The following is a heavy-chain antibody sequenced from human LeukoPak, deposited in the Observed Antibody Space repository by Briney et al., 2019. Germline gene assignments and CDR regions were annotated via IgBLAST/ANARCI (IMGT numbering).Heavy chain of an antibody. CDR2: INHSGST. D-gene: IGHD2/OR15-2a*01. V-gene: IGHV4-34*01. J-gene: IGHJ4*02. Sequence: PSETLSLTCAVYGGSFSGYYWSWIRQPPGKGLEWIGEINHSGSTNYNPSLKSRVTISVDTSKNQFSLKLSSVTAADTAVYYCARSTLPDDYWGQGNLVTVSS. CDR1: GGSFSGYY. CDR3: ARSTLPDDY.